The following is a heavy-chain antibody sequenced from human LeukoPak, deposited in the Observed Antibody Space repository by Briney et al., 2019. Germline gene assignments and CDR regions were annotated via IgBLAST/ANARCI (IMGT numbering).Heavy chain of an antibody. CDR1: GYTFTGYY. D-gene: IGHD2-15*01. V-gene: IGHV1-2*02. Sequence: ASVKVSCKASGYTFTGYYMHWVRQAPGQGLEWMGLINPNSGGTNYAQKFQGRVTMTRDTSISTAYMELSRLRSDDTAVYYCARDMGRGCSGGSCYRYYYYMDVWGTGTTVTVSS. CDR3: ARDMGRGCSGGSCYRYYYYMDV. J-gene: IGHJ6*03. CDR2: INPNSGGT.